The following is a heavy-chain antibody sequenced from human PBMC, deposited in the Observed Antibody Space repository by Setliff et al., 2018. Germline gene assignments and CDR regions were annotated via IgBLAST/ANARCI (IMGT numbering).Heavy chain of an antibody. CDR3: AREQWLDPPGYYYMDV. J-gene: IGHJ6*03. D-gene: IGHD6-19*01. CDR1: GYTFTSYY. V-gene: IGHV1-46*01. CDR2: INPSGGST. Sequence: AASVKVSCKASGYTFTSYYMHWVRQAPGQGLEWMGIINPSGGSTSYAQKFQGRVTMTRDTSTSTVYMELSSLRSEDTAVYYCAREQWLDPPGYYYMDVWAKGTTVTVSS.